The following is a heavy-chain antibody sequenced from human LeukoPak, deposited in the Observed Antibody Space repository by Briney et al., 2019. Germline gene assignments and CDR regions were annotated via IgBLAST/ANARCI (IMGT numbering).Heavy chain of an antibody. Sequence: SVKVSCKASGGTFSSYAISWVRQAPGQGLEWMGGIIPIFGTANYAQKFQGGVTITADKSTSTAYMELSSLRSEDTAVYYCARDRDRLVLDAFDIWGQGTMVTVSS. CDR2: IIPIFGTA. CDR3: ARDRDRLVLDAFDI. V-gene: IGHV1-69*06. CDR1: GGTFSSYA. J-gene: IGHJ3*02. D-gene: IGHD6-19*01.